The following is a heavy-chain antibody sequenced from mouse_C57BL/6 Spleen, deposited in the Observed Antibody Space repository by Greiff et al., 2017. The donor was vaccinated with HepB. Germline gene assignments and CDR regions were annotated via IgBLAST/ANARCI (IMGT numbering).Heavy chain of an antibody. V-gene: IGHV1-55*01. CDR3: ARFITTVVPFAY. CDR2: IYPGSGST. CDR1: GYTFTSYW. D-gene: IGHD1-1*01. Sequence: VQLQQPGAELVQPGASVKMSCKASGYTFTSYWITWVKQRPGQGLEWIGDIYPGSGSTNYNEKFKSKATLTVDTSSSTAYMQLSSLTSEDSAVYYCARFITTVVPFAYWGQGTLVTVSA. J-gene: IGHJ3*01.